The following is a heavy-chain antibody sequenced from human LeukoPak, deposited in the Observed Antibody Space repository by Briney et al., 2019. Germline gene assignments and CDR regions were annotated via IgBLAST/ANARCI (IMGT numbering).Heavy chain of an antibody. J-gene: IGHJ4*02. V-gene: IGHV3-48*01. D-gene: IGHD2-2*01. CDR3: AKLHCSTTSCYTGLDC. Sequence: TGGSLRLSCAASGFTFTTYSMNWVRQAPGKGLEWVSYISSSSSSIYYADSVKGRFTISRDNAMNSLYLQMNSLRAEDTAVYYCAKLHCSTTSCYTGLDCWGQGTLVTVSS. CDR1: GFTFTTYS. CDR2: ISSSSSSI.